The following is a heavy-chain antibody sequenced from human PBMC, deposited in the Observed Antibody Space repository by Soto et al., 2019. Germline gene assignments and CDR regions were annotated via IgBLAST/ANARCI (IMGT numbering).Heavy chain of an antibody. J-gene: IGHJ4*02. CDR3: AKDGPDSGLTGHKRNYYFDS. D-gene: IGHD3-9*01. Sequence: PGDLLRLSSRTSGFTFRDLAMSWGRQAQPTGLEWGSTISGIVNSGFYADSVWGRFTISRDNSKKKMYLQMNSLRAEDRAVYYCAKDGPDSGLTGHKRNYYFDSWFQGT. CDR1: GFTFRDLA. CDR2: ISGIVNSG. V-gene: IGHV3-23*01.